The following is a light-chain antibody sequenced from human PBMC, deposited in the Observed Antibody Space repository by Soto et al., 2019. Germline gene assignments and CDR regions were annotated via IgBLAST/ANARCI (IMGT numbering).Light chain of an antibody. CDR2: EGT. CDR1: SSDGGSNKF. V-gene: IGLV2-14*02. J-gene: IGLJ1*01. CDR3: SSYAGSSPLYV. Sequence: QSVLTQPASVSGSPGQSITISCTGISSDGGSNKFVSWYQQHPGKAPKLMIYEGTKRPPAVSNRFSASKSGITASLTISGLQAEDEADYYCSSYAGSSPLYVLGTGTKVTVL.